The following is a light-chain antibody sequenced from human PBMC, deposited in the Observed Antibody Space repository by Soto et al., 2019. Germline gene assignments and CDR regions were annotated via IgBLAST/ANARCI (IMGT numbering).Light chain of an antibody. V-gene: IGKV3-20*01. CDR3: QQYGSSPVT. Sequence: EIVLTQSPGTLSLSPGERATLSCRASQSVSSSYLAWYQQKPGQAPRLRIYGASSRATGIPDRFSGSGSGKAFTLTSSSMEHEDFAVYYCQQYGSSPVTFGQVTKVDIK. CDR2: GAS. CDR1: QSVSSSY. J-gene: IGKJ1*01.